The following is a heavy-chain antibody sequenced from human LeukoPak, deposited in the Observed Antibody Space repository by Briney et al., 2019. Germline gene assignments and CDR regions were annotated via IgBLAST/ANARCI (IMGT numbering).Heavy chain of an antibody. CDR3: AKERLYYDILTGYYKRYFDY. CDR2: IRYDGSNK. CDR1: GFTFSSYG. D-gene: IGHD3-9*01. Sequence: GGSLRLSCAASGFTFSSYGMHWVRQAPGKGLEWVAFIRYDGSNKYYADSVKGRFTISRDNSKNTLYLQMNSLRAEDTAVYYCAKERLYYDILTGYYKRYFDYWGQGTLVTVSS. V-gene: IGHV3-30*02. J-gene: IGHJ4*02.